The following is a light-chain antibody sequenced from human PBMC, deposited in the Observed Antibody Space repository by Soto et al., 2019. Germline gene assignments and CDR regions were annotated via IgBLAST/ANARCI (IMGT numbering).Light chain of an antibody. Sequence: QSALTQPPSASGSPGQSVTISCTGTSSDVGDYNYVSWYQHHPGKAPKLMIYEVSKRPSGVPDRFSGSKSCNTASLTLSGXXXXXXXXYYCSSYAGSNNFVVFGGGTKL. J-gene: IGLJ2*01. CDR2: EVS. CDR3: SSYAGSNNFVV. V-gene: IGLV2-8*01. CDR1: SSDVGDYNY.